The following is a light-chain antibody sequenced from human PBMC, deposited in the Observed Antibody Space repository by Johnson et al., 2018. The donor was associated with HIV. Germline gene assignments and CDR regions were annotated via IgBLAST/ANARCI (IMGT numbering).Light chain of an antibody. CDR2: EST. CDR1: SSNIGNNY. CDR3: GTWDSSLSAYV. Sequence: QSVLTQPPSVSAAPRQKVTISCSGSSSNIGNNYVSWYQQLPGTAPKLLIYESTNRPSGIPDRFSGSKSGTSATLGITGLPTGDEADYYCGTWDSSLSAYVFGTGTKVTVL. V-gene: IGLV1-51*02. J-gene: IGLJ1*01.